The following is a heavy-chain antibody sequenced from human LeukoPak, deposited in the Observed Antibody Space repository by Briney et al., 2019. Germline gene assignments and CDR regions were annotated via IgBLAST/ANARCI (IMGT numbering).Heavy chain of an antibody. Sequence: TGGSLRLSCAASGFTFSSYWMNWARQAPGKGLEWVASINHNGNVNYYVDSVKGRFTISRDNSKNTLYLQMNSLRAEDTAVYYCAKDTGGYESYLDYWGQGTLVTVSS. D-gene: IGHD5-12*01. V-gene: IGHV3-7*03. J-gene: IGHJ4*02. CDR3: AKDTGGYESYLDY. CDR1: GFTFSSYW. CDR2: INHNGNVN.